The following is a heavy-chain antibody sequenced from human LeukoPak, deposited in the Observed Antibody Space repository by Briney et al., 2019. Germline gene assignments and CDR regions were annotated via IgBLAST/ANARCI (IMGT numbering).Heavy chain of an antibody. CDR1: GGSFSGYY. V-gene: IGHV4-34*01. Sequence: SETLSLTCAVYGGSFSGYYWSWIRQPPGKGLEWIGEINHSGSTNYNPSLKSRVTISVDTSKNQFSLKLSSVTAADTAVYYCARGRAYYDFWSGPYFDYWGQGTLATVSS. CDR2: INHSGST. J-gene: IGHJ4*02. D-gene: IGHD3-3*01. CDR3: ARGRAYYDFWSGPYFDY.